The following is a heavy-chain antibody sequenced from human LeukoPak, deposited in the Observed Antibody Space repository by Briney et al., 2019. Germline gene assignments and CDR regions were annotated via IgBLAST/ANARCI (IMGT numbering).Heavy chain of an antibody. CDR2: ISYDGSNK. D-gene: IGHD3-10*01. CDR3: AKGADGRFGDLRGMDV. V-gene: IGHV3-30*18. J-gene: IGHJ6*02. CDR1: GFTFSRYG. Sequence: PGGSLRLSCAASGFTFSRYGMHWVRQAPGKGLEWVAVISYDGSNKYYLDSVKGRFTISRDNSKNTLYLQINSLRAEDTAVYYCAKGADGRFGDLRGMDVWGQGTTVTVSS.